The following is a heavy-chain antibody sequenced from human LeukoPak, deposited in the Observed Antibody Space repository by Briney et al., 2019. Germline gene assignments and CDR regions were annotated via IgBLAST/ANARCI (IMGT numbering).Heavy chain of an antibody. J-gene: IGHJ4*02. D-gene: IGHD3-10*01. V-gene: IGHV3-33*01. CDR2: IWYDGSNK. CDR1: GFTFSSYG. CDR3: ARDITGSYLDY. Sequence: GGSLRLSCEASGFTFSSYGMHWVRQAPGKGLEWVAVIWYDGSNKYYADSVKGRFTISRDNSKNTLYLQMNSLRAEDTAVYYCARDITGSYLDYWGQGTLVTVSS.